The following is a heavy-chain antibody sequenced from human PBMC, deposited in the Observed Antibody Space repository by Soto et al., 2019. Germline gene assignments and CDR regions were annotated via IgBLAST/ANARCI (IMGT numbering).Heavy chain of an antibody. CDR1: GYSFTSYW. Sequence: LKISCKGSGYSFTSYWISWVRQMPGKGLEWMGRIDPSDSYTNYSPSFQGHVTISADKSISTAYLQWSSLKASDTAMYYCASSQPPSSPSFWFDPWGQGTLVTVSS. J-gene: IGHJ5*02. CDR2: IDPSDSYT. D-gene: IGHD6-6*01. V-gene: IGHV5-10-1*01. CDR3: ASSQPPSSPSFWFDP.